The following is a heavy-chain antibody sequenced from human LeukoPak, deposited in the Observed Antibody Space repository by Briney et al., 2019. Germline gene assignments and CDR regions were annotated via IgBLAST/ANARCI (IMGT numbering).Heavy chain of an antibody. CDR2: ISGSGGST. J-gene: IGHJ6*02. CDR1: GFTFSSYA. V-gene: IGHV3-23*01. CDR3: ASPYGSGSYYGYYYYGMDV. D-gene: IGHD3-10*01. Sequence: GGSLRLSCAASGFTFSSYAMSWVRQAPGKGLEWVSAISGSGGSTYYADSVKGRFTISRDNSKNTLYLQMNSLRAEDTTVYYCASPYGSGSYYGYYYYGMDVWGQGTTVTVSS.